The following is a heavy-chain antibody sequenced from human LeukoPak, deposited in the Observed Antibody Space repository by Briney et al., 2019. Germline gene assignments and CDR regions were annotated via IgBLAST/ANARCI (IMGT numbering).Heavy chain of an antibody. Sequence: ASVKVSCTASGYTFTSYYMHWVRQAPGQGLGWMGIINPSGGSTSYAQKFQGRVTMTRDTSTSTAYMELRSLRSDDTAVYYCARDTPGLWFGESYTYYFDYWGQGTLVTVSS. J-gene: IGHJ4*02. CDR2: INPSGGST. CDR3: ARDTPGLWFGESYTYYFDY. CDR1: GYTFTSYY. V-gene: IGHV1-46*01. D-gene: IGHD3-10*01.